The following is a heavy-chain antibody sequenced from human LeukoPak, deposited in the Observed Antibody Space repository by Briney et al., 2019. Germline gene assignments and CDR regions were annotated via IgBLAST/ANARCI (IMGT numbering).Heavy chain of an antibody. J-gene: IGHJ3*02. Sequence: SVKVSCKASGGTFSSYAISWVRQAPGQGLEWMGGIIPIFGTANYAQKFQGRVTITADESTSTAYMELRSLRSDDTAVYYCAREGDSSWLHDVFDIWGQGTMVTVSS. CDR3: AREGDSSWLHDVFDI. V-gene: IGHV1-69*13. D-gene: IGHD6-13*01. CDR1: GGTFSSYA. CDR2: IIPIFGTA.